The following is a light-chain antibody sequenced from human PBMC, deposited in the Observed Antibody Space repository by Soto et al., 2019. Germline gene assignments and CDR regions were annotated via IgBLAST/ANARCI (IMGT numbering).Light chain of an antibody. J-gene: IGLJ1*01. Sequence: QSALTQPRSVSGSPGQSVTISCTGTSSDVGGYNYVSWYQQHPGKAPKLMIYDVSKRPSGVPERFSGSKSANTASLTISGLKAEYEADYCCCSYAGSDTWVHVSGTGTKVTVL. CDR1: SSDVGGYNY. CDR3: CSYAGSDTWVHV. V-gene: IGLV2-11*01. CDR2: DVS.